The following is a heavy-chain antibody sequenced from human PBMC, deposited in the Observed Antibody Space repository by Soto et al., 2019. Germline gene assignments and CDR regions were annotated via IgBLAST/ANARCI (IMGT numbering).Heavy chain of an antibody. CDR1: GGSISSSSYY. V-gene: IGHV4-39*01. CDR2: IYYSGST. D-gene: IGHD6-13*01. CDR3: ARFFHHRYSSSWEYNWFDP. J-gene: IGHJ5*02. Sequence: PSETLSLTCTVSGGSISSSSYYWGWIRQPPGKGLEWIGSIYYSGSTYYNPSLKSRVTISVETSKNQFSLKLSSVTAADTAVYYCARFFHHRYSSSWEYNWFDPWGQGTLVTVSS.